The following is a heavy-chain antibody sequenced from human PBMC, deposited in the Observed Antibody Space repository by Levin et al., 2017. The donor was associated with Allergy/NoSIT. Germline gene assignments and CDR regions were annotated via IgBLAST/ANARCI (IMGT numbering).Heavy chain of an antibody. D-gene: IGHD3-10*01. CDR3: TTEGGVTMVRGVIGGY. V-gene: IGHV3-15*01. CDR2: IKSKTDGGTT. CDR1: GFTFSNAW. Sequence: GESLKISCAASGFTFSNAWMSWVRQAPGKGLEWVGRIKSKTDGGTTDYAAPVKGRFTISRDDSKNTLYLQMNSLKTEDTAVYYCTTEGGVTMVRGVIGGYWGQGTLVTVSS. J-gene: IGHJ4*02.